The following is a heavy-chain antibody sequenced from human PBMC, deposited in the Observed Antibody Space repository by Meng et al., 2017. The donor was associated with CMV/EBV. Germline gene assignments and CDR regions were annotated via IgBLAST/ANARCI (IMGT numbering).Heavy chain of an antibody. CDR3: ARGQGEYYYYGMDV. J-gene: IGHJ6*02. V-gene: IGHV1-8*01. CDR1: GYTFTSYD. CDR2: MNPNSGNT. Sequence: ASVKVSCKASGYTFTSYDINWVRQATGQGLEWMGWMNPNSGNTGYAQKFQGRVTMTRNTSISTAYMELSSLRSGDTAVYYCARGQGEYYYYGMDVWGQGTTVTVSS. D-gene: IGHD3-16*01.